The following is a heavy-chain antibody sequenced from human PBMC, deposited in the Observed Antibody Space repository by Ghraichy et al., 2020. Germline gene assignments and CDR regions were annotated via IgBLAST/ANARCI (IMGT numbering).Heavy chain of an antibody. CDR1: GFTFNTYY. CDR2: IKQDGSEK. J-gene: IGHJ4*02. D-gene: IGHD5-18*01. CDR3: GRGGYIYGSNPVDY. V-gene: IGHV3-7*04. Sequence: LSLTCAASGFTFNTYYMTWVRQAPGKGLEWVANIKQDGSEKYYVDSVKGRFTISRDNAKDSVYLQMNSLRAEDTAVYYCGRGGYIYGSNPVDYWGQGTQVPVSA.